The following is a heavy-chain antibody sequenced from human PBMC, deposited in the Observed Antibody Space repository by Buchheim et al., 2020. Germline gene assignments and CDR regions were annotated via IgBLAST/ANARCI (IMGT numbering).Heavy chain of an antibody. V-gene: IGHV4-31*02. Sequence: TVFVPFPFSFFLFSIFGFYLSLIRQHPGKGLEWIGYIYYSGSTYYNPSLKSRVTISVDTSKNQFSLKLSSVTAADTAVYYCARVFLTDYSKTSYFDYWGQGTL. J-gene: IGHJ4*02. CDR1: FFLFSIFGFY. CDR2: IYYSGST. D-gene: IGHD4-11*01. CDR3: ARVFLTDYSKTSYFDY.